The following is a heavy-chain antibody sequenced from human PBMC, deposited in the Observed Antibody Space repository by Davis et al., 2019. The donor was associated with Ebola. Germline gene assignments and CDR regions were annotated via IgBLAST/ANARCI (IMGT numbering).Heavy chain of an antibody. CDR1: GYTFTSYA. D-gene: IGHD3-3*01. V-gene: IGHV1-69*04. J-gene: IGHJ4*02. CDR2: IIPILGIA. Sequence: SVKVSCKASGYTFTSYAMHWVRQAPGQGLEWMGRIIPILGIANYAQKFQGRVTITADKSTSTAYMELSSLRSEDTAVYYCARDGLYYDFWSGYNDYWGQGTLVTVSS. CDR3: ARDGLYYDFWSGYNDY.